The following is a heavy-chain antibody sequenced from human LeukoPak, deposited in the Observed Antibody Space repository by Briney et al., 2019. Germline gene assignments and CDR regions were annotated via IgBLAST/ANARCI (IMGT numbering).Heavy chain of an antibody. CDR2: IYYSGST. CDR1: GGSISSYY. V-gene: IGHV4-59*08. D-gene: IGHD1-26*01. Sequence: PSETLSLTCTVSGGSISSYYWSWIRQPPGKGLEWIGYIYYSGSTNYNPSLKSRVTISVDTSKNQFSLKLSSVTAADTAVYYCARQMRGWELPTGAFDIWGQGTMVTVSS. CDR3: ARQMRGWELPTGAFDI. J-gene: IGHJ3*02.